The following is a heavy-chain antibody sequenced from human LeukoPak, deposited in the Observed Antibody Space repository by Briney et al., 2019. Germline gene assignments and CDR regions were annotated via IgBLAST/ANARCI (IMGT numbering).Heavy chain of an antibody. CDR2: ISYDGSNK. D-gene: IGHD5-18*01. Sequence: PGGSLRLSCAASGFTFSTYTIHWVRQAPGKGLEWVAVISYDGSNKYYADSVKGRFTISRDNSKSTLYLQMNSLRAEDTAVYYCARGEDTAVVTGGYNWFDPWGQGTLVTVSS. CDR3: ARGEDTAVVTGGYNWFDP. V-gene: IGHV3-30-3*01. J-gene: IGHJ5*02. CDR1: GFTFSTYT.